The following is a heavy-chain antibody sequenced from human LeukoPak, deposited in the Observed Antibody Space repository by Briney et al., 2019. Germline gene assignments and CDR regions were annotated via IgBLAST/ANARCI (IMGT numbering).Heavy chain of an antibody. V-gene: IGHV5-51*01. CDR1: GFTFTTYW. CDR3: ARHGSGSYYKYFDY. CDR2: IYPGDSDT. Sequence: GKSLKISCKTSGFTFTTYWIGWVRQMPGKGLEWMGIIYPGDSDTIYSPSLEGQVTISVDKSISTAYLQWSSLKASDTAMYYCARHGSGSYYKYFDYWGQGTLVTVSS. D-gene: IGHD3-10*01. J-gene: IGHJ4*02.